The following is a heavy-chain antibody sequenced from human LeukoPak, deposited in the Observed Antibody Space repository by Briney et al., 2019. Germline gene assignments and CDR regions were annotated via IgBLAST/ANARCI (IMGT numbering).Heavy chain of an antibody. J-gene: IGHJ4*02. CDR1: GFTFSSYW. CDR3: ARVLSDYYGSGSPDY. V-gene: IGHV3-74*01. Sequence: PGGSLRLSCAASGFTFSSYWMHWVRHAPGKGLVGVSCINSDASSTSYADSVKGRFTISRDNAKNTLYLQMNSLRAEDTAVYYCARVLSDYYGSGSPDYWGQGTLVTVSS. D-gene: IGHD3-10*01. CDR2: INSDASST.